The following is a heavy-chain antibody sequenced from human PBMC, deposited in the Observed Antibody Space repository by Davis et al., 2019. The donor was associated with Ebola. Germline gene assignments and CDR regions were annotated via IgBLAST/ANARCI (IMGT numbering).Heavy chain of an antibody. V-gene: IGHV3-23*01. Sequence: GESLKISCAASGFTFSSYAMSWVRQAPGKGLEWVSAISGSGGSTYYADSVKGRFTISRDNSKNTLFLQMNSLRAEDTAVYYCAKDISGRYFYDSSGLPLLDWGQGTLVTVSS. D-gene: IGHD3-22*01. CDR2: ISGSGGST. J-gene: IGHJ4*02. CDR1: GFTFSSYA. CDR3: AKDISGRYFYDSSGLPLLD.